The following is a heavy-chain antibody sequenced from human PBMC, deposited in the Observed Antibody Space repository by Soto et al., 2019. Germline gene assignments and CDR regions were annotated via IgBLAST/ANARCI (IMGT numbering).Heavy chain of an antibody. V-gene: IGHV4-34*01. CDR1: GGSFSGYY. CDR2: INHSGST. D-gene: IGHD3-9*01. CDR3: ARGKDILTGPGWFDP. Sequence: SETLSLTCAVYGGSFSGYYWGWIRQPPGKGLEWIGEINHSGSTNYNPSLKSRVTISVDTSKNQFSLKLSSVTAADTAVYYCARGKDILTGPGWFDPWGQGTLVTV. J-gene: IGHJ5*02.